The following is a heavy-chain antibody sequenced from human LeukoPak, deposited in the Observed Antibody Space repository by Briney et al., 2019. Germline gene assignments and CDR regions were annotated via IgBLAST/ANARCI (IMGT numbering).Heavy chain of an antibody. CDR2: INPNSGST. CDR1: GYTFTGYY. CDR3: ARLGHCSSTSCNRQGAFDI. J-gene: IGHJ3*02. Sequence: ASVKVSCKASGYTFTGYYMHWVRQAPGQGLEWMGWINPNSGSTNYAQKFQGRVTMTRDTSISTAYMELSRLRSDDTAVYYCARLGHCSSTSCNRQGAFDIWGQGTMVTVSS. D-gene: IGHD2-2*01. V-gene: IGHV1-2*02.